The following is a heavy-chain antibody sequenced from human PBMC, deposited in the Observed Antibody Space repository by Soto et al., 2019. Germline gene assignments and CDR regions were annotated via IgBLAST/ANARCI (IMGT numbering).Heavy chain of an antibody. J-gene: IGHJ5*02. Sequence: SVKVSCKASGFTFTSSAVQWVRQARGQPLEWIGWIVLGNGNTNYAQKFQGRVTITRDKSTSTAYMDLSRLRSDDTAMYYCAARIGNIDWYWLDAWGQGTQVTVSS. D-gene: IGHD3-9*01. CDR1: GFTFTSSA. V-gene: IGHV1-58*01. CDR2: IVLGNGNT. CDR3: AARIGNIDWYWLDA.